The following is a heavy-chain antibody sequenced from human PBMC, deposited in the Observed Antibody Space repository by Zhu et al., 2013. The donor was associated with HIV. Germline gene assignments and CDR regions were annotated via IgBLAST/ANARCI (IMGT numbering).Heavy chain of an antibody. Sequence: QVQLVQSGAEVKKPGASVKVSCKASGYTFTSYAMHWVRQAPGQRLEWMGWINAGNGNTKYSQKFQGRVTITRDTSASTAYMELSSLRSEDTAVYYCALLQWLVDPYYYYYGMDVWGQGTTGHRLL. D-gene: IGHD6-19*01. CDR3: ALLQWLVDPYYYYYGMDV. CDR2: INAGNGNT. CDR1: GYTFTSYA. J-gene: IGHJ6*02. V-gene: IGHV1-3*01.